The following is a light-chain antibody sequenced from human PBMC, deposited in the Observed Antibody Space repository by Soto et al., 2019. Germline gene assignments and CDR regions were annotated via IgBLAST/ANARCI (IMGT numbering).Light chain of an antibody. CDR2: GAS. V-gene: IGKV3-15*01. J-gene: IGKJ4*01. Sequence: EIVMTQSPATLSVSPGERATLSSRASQSVSSNLAWYQQKPGQAPRLLIYGASTRATGIPARFSGSGSGTEFTLTISSLQSEDFAVYYCQQYNNWPPIFGGGTKVEIK. CDR1: QSVSSN. CDR3: QQYNNWPPI.